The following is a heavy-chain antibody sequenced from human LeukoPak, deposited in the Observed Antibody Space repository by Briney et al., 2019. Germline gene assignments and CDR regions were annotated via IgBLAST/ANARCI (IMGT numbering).Heavy chain of an antibody. CDR1: GFTFSSYA. CDR2: ISGSGGST. J-gene: IGHJ4*02. D-gene: IGHD3-10*01. CDR3: AKVLRGVTTRVLYYFDY. Sequence: GGSLRLSCAASGFTFSSYAMSWVRQAPGKGLEWVSAISGSGGSTYYADSVKGRFTISRDNSKNTLYLQMNSLRAEDTAVYYCAKVLRGVTTRVLYYFDYWGQGTLVTVSS. V-gene: IGHV3-23*01.